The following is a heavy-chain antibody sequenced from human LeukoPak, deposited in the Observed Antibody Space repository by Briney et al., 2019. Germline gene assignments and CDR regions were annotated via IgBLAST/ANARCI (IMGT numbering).Heavy chain of an antibody. J-gene: IGHJ5*02. CDR3: ARAVGGYYGSGCYSANWFDP. Sequence: SVNVSCKASGGTFSSYAISWVRQAPGQGLEWMGRIIPIFGTANYAQKFQGRVTITTDESTSTAYMELSSLRSEDTAGYYCARAVGGYYGSGCYSANWFDPWGQGTLVTVSS. V-gene: IGHV1-69*05. CDR1: GGTFSSYA. CDR2: IIPIFGTA. D-gene: IGHD3-10*01.